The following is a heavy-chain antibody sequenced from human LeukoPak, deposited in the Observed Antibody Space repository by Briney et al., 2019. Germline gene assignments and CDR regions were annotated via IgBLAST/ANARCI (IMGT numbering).Heavy chain of an antibody. Sequence: PGRSLRLACAASGFSFSTYDMHWVRQAPGKGLEWVAVISSDGSHKYWADSVKGRFTISRGNSKNTVYLQMNSLRAEDTAVYYCAKGSIDWYYFDYWGQGTLVTVSS. V-gene: IGHV3-30*18. D-gene: IGHD3-9*01. J-gene: IGHJ4*02. CDR3: AKGSIDWYYFDY. CDR2: ISSDGSHK. CDR1: GFSFSTYD.